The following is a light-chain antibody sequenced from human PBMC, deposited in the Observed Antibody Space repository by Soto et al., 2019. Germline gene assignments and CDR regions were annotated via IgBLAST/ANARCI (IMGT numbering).Light chain of an antibody. Sequence: DVQMTQSPSSLSAFVGDRVTITCRASQGIVNYLAWFQQKPGKAPKSLIYAASTLHSGVPSRFSGTGSGTVFTLTITSLQPEDFATYYCQQYNHHPLTFGGGTKVEIK. J-gene: IGKJ4*01. V-gene: IGKV1-16*01. CDR2: AAS. CDR1: QGIVNY. CDR3: QQYNHHPLT.